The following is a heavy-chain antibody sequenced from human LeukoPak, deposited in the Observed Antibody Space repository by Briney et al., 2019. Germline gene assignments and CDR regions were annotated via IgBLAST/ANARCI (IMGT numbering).Heavy chain of an antibody. J-gene: IGHJ5*02. D-gene: IGHD3-22*01. CDR1: GGSITSGGYY. Sequence: SQTLSLTCNVSGGSITSGGYYWTWIRQAAGKRLEWLGRIHTSGNANYMPSLKSRVAISLDTSKNQFSLKLSSVTAADTAVYYCVRGRYYYDTSGYVVWLDPWGQGTLVTVSS. CDR3: VRGRYYYDTSGYVVWLDP. CDR2: IHTSGNA. V-gene: IGHV4-61*02.